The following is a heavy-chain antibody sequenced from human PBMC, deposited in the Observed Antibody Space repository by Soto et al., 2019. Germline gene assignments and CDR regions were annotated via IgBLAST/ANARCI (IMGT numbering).Heavy chain of an antibody. CDR3: ASVMVPYYYDSRGHN. J-gene: IGHJ4*02. CDR1: GFTFSSYA. CDR2: ISYDGSNK. D-gene: IGHD3-22*01. V-gene: IGHV3-30-3*01. Sequence: GGSLRLSCAASGFTFSSYAMHWVRQAPGKGLEWVAVISYDGSNKYYADSVKGRFTISRDNSKNTLYLQMSSLRAEDTAVYYCASVMVPYYYDSRGHNWGQGTLVTVSS.